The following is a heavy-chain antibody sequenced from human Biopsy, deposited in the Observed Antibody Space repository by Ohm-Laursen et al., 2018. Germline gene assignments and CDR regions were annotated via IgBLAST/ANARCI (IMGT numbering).Heavy chain of an antibody. J-gene: IGHJ2*01. V-gene: IGHV4-59*01. CDR3: ARDRGYYSDRTVAGCFES. CDR1: GGTISNYY. CDR2: VYYTGST. Sequence: TLSLTCTVSGGTISNYYWSWIRQPPGKGLQWIGYVYYTGSTDYNPSLQSRVTISVDTSKNHFSLRLRSVTPAGTAIYYCARDRGYYSDRTVAGCFESWGRGALVTV. D-gene: IGHD3-22*01.